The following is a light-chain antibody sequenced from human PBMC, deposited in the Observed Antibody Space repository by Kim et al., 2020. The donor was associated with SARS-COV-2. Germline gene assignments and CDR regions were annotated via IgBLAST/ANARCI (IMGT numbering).Light chain of an antibody. CDR3: AAWDDSLYGRM. CDR2: GDS. CDR1: TSVPGSYP. V-gene: IGLV1-44*01. Sequence: GEGVLTPSCGCTSVPGSYPFCWYQQVPGTAPKLLIFGDSERPSRVPDRFSGSKSGTSASLVISVLQSGDEADYFCAAWDDSLYGRMFGGGTQLTVL. J-gene: IGLJ3*02.